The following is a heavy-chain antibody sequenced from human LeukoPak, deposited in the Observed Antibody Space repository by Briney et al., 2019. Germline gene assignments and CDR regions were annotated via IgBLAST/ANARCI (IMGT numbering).Heavy chain of an antibody. J-gene: IGHJ6*03. D-gene: IGHD3-9*01. CDR3: ARVGILTGRSNGVSYYYYMDV. CDR2: ISSSSSYI. V-gene: IGHV3-21*01. CDR1: GLTFSRYS. Sequence: PGGSLRLSCAASGLTFSRYSMNWVRQAPGKGLEWVSSISSSSSYIYYADSVKGRFTISRDNAKNSLYLQMNSLRAEDTAVYYCARVGILTGRSNGVSYYYYMDVWGKGTTVTVSS.